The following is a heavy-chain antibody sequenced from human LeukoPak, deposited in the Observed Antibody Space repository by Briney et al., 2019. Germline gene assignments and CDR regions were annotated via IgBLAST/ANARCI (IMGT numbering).Heavy chain of an antibody. V-gene: IGHV1-18*01. CDR2: ISAYSGYT. CDR3: ARDAVSTTTAGGIDY. D-gene: IGHD5/OR15-5a*01. J-gene: IGHJ4*02. Sequence: ASVKLSCKASGYTFTNYGISWVRQAPGQGLEWMGWISAYSGYTHYAQKIQGRVTVTTEASTSTAYMELRSLTSYDTAVYYCARDAVSTTTAGGIDYWGQGALVTVSS. CDR1: GYTFTNYG.